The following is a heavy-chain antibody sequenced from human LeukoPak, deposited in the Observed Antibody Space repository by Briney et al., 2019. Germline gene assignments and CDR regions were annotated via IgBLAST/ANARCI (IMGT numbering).Heavy chain of an antibody. D-gene: IGHD1-26*01. J-gene: IGHJ4*02. V-gene: IGHV1-2*02. CDR1: GYTFIGYY. CDR2: INPNSGGT. CDR3: ARAGGATSLYGY. Sequence: ASVKVSCKASGYTFIGYYMHWVRQAPGQGLEWMGWINPNSGGTNYAQKFQGRVTMTRDTSISTAYMELSRLRSDDTAVYYCARAGGATSLYGYWGQGTLVTVSS.